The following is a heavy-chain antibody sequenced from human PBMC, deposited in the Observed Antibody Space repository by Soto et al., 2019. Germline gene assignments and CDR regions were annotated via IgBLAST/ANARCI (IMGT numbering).Heavy chain of an antibody. D-gene: IGHD2-15*01. CDR3: ARDGRIRRPDWYFDL. V-gene: IGHV3-48*03. J-gene: IGHJ2*01. Sequence: EVQLVESGGGLVQPGGSLRLSCAASGLPFSSYEMNWVRQAPGKGLEGVSYISRSGSTIYYADTVKGRVTISRDNAKNSLYLQMNSLRAEDTAVYYCARDGRIRRPDWYFDLWGRGTLVTVSS. CDR2: ISRSGSTI. CDR1: GLPFSSYE.